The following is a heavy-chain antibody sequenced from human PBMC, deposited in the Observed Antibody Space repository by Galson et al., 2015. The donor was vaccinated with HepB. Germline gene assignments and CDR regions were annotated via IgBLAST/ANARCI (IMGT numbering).Heavy chain of an antibody. Sequence: SLRLSCATSGFIVSSRYMNWVRQAPGKGLEWVSVIQAGGTTLYADSVKGRFTISRDDSKNTRHLQMISLRAEDTAVYYCARGRGDPRNSAAWFDLDYWGQGALLTVSS. CDR3: ARGRGDPRNSAAWFDLDY. D-gene: IGHD3-10*01. CDR1: GFIVSSRY. J-gene: IGHJ4*02. V-gene: IGHV3-66*01. CDR2: IQAGGTT.